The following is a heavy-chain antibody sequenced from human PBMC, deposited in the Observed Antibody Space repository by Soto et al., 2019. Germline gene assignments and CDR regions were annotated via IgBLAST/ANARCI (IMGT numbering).Heavy chain of an antibody. J-gene: IGHJ4*02. CDR2: IFYTGNT. Sequence: SETLSLTCTVSGVFISSYYWSWIRQPPGKGLEWIGYIFYTGNTNYNPSLKSRATISLDSSKNQFSLKLSSVTAADTAVYYCATRPKSREWLPYFDYWSQGTLVTVSS. CDR3: ATRPKSREWLPYFDY. V-gene: IGHV4-59*08. D-gene: IGHD6-19*01. CDR1: GVFISSYY.